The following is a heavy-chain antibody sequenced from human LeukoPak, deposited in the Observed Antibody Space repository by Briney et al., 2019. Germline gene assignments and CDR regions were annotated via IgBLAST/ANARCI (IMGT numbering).Heavy chain of an antibody. CDR3: ARAPVTSCRGAFCYPFDY. J-gene: IGHJ4*02. CDR1: GFTFSSYN. Sequence: GGSLRLSCAASGFTFSSYNMNWVRQAPGKGLEWVSSITSTGSYTFYADSVKGRFTISRDNAKNSLYLQMNRLRVEDAAVYYCARAPVTSCRGAFCYPFDYWGQGTLVTVSS. V-gene: IGHV3-21*04. CDR2: ITSTGSYT. D-gene: IGHD2-15*01.